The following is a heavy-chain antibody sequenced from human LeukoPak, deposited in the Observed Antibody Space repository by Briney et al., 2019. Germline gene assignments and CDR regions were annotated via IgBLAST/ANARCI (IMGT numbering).Heavy chain of an antibody. Sequence: PGGSLRLSCAASSFTFSSYAMHWVRQAPGKGLEWVTVISYDGSNKYYADSVKGRFTISRDNSKNTLYLQMNSLRAEDTAVYYCARESVGATTTTYFDYWGQGTLVTVSS. CDR2: ISYDGSNK. CDR3: ARESVGATTTTYFDY. D-gene: IGHD1-26*01. CDR1: SFTFSSYA. J-gene: IGHJ4*02. V-gene: IGHV3-30*04.